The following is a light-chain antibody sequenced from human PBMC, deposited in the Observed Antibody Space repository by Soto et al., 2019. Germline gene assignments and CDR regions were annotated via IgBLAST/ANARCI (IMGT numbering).Light chain of an antibody. CDR3: QQRSNWRWLT. Sequence: ETVLSQSPRILSLSPGERASRSCGASQSISSSFLAWYQQKPGQAPRLLIYGASSRATGIPDRFSGTGSETDFTLTISRLEPEDFAVYYCQQRSNWRWLTFGGGTKV. CDR1: QSISSSF. J-gene: IGKJ4*01. V-gene: IGKV3D-20*02. CDR2: GAS.